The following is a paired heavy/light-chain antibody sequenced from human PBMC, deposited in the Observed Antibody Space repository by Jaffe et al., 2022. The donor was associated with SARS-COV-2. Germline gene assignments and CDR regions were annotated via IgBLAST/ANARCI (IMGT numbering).Heavy chain of an antibody. J-gene: IGHJ4*02. CDR1: GYTFTNYG. V-gene: IGHV1-18*01. CDR2: VNDNTGNK. Sequence: QVQLLQSGPEVKKPGASVKVSCKASGYTFTNYGISWARQAPGQGLEWMGWVNDNTGNKNFAQKFQDRLTLTTDSSTTTAYMELRGLRPDDTAVYYCARGWFGEFNWHYWGQGTLVTVSS. CDR3: ARGWFGEFNWHY. D-gene: IGHD3-10*01.
Light chain of an antibody. CDR2: NSD. CDR3: AVWDDSLKGL. CDR1: SSNIGSNP. Sequence: QSVLTQPPSASGTPGQRVTIFCSGSSSNIGSNPVNWYQQFPESAPKLVIYNSDKRPSGVPDRFSGSKSGTSASLAISGLQSDDEAVYYCAVWDDSLKGLFGGGTKVTVL. V-gene: IGLV1-44*01. J-gene: IGLJ3*02.